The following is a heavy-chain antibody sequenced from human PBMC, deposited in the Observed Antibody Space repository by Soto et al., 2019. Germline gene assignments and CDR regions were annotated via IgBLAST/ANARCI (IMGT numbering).Heavy chain of an antibody. CDR2: IIPIFGTA. V-gene: IGHV1-69*12. CDR3: ARDRSSWLGGREGPAPTYYFDY. Sequence: QVQLVQSGAEVKKPGSSVKVSCKASGGTFSSYAISWVRQAPGQGPEWMGGIIPIFGTANYAQKFQGRVTITADESTRTAYMELSSLRSEDTAVYYCARDRSSWLGGREGPAPTYYFDYWGQGTLVTVSS. D-gene: IGHD6-6*01. J-gene: IGHJ4*02. CDR1: GGTFSSYA.